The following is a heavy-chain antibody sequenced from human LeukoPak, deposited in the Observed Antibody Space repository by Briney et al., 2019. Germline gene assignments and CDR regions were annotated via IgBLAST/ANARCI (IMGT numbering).Heavy chain of an antibody. J-gene: IGHJ6*03. V-gene: IGHV3-48*01. CDR2: ISSSSSTI. Sequence: GGSLRLSCAASGFTFSSYSMNWVRRAPGKGLEWVSYISSSSSTIYYADSVKGRFTISRDNAKNSLYLQMNSLRAEDTAVYYCARDCGSSCSWGYYYYMDVWGKGTTVTVSS. D-gene: IGHD6-13*01. CDR3: ARDCGSSCSWGYYYYMDV. CDR1: GFTFSSYS.